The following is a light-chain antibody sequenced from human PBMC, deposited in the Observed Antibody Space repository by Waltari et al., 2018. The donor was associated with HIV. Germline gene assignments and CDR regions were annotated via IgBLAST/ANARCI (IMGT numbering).Light chain of an antibody. Sequence: DIVLTQSPAILSLSPGEGVTLSCRASQDVGSYLAWYQHKPGQAPRLLIYDASNRATGIPARFSGGGSGTDFTLTISRLEPDDFALYYWQQRRRWPITFGQGTRIEI. CDR2: DAS. CDR3: QQRRRWPIT. CDR1: QDVGSY. V-gene: IGKV3-11*01. J-gene: IGKJ5*01.